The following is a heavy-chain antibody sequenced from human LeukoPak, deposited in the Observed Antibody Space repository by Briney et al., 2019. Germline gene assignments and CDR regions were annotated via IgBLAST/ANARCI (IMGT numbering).Heavy chain of an antibody. V-gene: IGHV4-31*03. J-gene: IGHJ4*02. Sequence: PSQTLSLTCTVSGGSISSADNYWSWIRQHPGKGLEWIGYIYYSGSTYYNPSLKSRVTISVDTSKNQFSLRLTSVSAADTAVYYCASHVVVTGTRGFDHWGQGTLVTVSS. CDR2: IYYSGST. CDR1: GGSISSADNY. CDR3: ASHVVVTGTRGFDH. D-gene: IGHD2-21*02.